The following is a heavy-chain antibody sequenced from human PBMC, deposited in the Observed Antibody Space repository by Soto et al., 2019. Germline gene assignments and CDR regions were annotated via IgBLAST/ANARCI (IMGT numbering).Heavy chain of an antibody. CDR3: ARGGQDSGGYFYGFDY. CDR2: INGNSKTI. D-gene: IGHD3-22*01. J-gene: IGHJ4*02. CDR1: GFTFNIYT. Sequence: EVQLVESGGGLVQPGGSLRLSCAASGFTFNIYTISWVRQAPGKGLEWVSYINGNSKTIYYAYSVKGRFTISRDNAKNSLYLQVNRLRAEDTAVYYCARGGQDSGGYFYGFDYWGQGTLVTVSS. V-gene: IGHV3-48*01.